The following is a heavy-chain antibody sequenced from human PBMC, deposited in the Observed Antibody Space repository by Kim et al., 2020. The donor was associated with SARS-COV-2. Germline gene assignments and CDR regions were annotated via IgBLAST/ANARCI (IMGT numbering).Heavy chain of an antibody. J-gene: IGHJ4*02. D-gene: IGHD3-22*01. CDR3: ARLGSAMIVVVGDY. V-gene: IGHV4-39*01. Sequence: NPSLKSRVTISVDTSKNQFSLKLSSVTAADTAVYYCARLGSAMIVVVGDYWGQGTLVTVSS.